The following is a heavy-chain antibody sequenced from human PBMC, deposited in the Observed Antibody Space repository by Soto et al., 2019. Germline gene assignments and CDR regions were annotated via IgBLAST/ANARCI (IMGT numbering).Heavy chain of an antibody. CDR2: IDPSDSYT. J-gene: IGHJ2*01. Sequence: EVQLVQSGAEVKKPGESLRISCKGSGYSFTSHWISWVRQMPGKGLEWMGRIDPSDSYTSYNPSFQGHVTISADRSISTVYLQWSSLKASDTAMYYCARGDTALSYWYFDLWGRGTLVTASS. D-gene: IGHD5-18*01. CDR1: GYSFTSHW. V-gene: IGHV5-10-1*01. CDR3: ARGDTALSYWYFDL.